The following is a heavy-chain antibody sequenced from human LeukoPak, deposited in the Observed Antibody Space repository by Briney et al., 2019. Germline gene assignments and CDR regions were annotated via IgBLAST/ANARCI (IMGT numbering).Heavy chain of an antibody. Sequence: GGSLRLSCAASGFTFSSYSMNWVRQAPGKGLEWVSYISSSSSTIYYADSVKGRFTISRDNAKNSLYLQMNSLRAEDTAVYYCARDHDSSSCPYFDYWGQGTLVTVSS. J-gene: IGHJ4*02. V-gene: IGHV3-48*01. CDR3: ARDHDSSSCPYFDY. CDR1: GFTFSSYS. D-gene: IGHD6-13*01. CDR2: ISSSSSTI.